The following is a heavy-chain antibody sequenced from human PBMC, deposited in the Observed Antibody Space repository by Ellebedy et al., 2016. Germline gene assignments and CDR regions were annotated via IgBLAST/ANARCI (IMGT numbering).Heavy chain of an antibody. CDR1: GFTFSSYG. CDR3: ARSRCPSGCYFDY. V-gene: IGHV3-48*02. Sequence: GGSLRLSXAASGFTFSSYGMNWVRQAPGKGLEWVSYISSSSSTIYYADSVKGRFTISRDNAKNSLYLQMNSLRDEDTAVYYCARSRCPSGCYFDYWGQGTLVTVSS. CDR2: ISSSSSTI. D-gene: IGHD6-19*01. J-gene: IGHJ4*02.